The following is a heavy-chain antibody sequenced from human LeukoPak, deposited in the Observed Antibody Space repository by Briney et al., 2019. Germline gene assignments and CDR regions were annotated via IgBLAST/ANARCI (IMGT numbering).Heavy chain of an antibody. D-gene: IGHD3-3*01. J-gene: IGHJ5*02. Sequence: GRSLRLSCAASGFTFSSYVMHWVRQAPGKGLEWVANIKQDGSEKYYVDSVKGRFTISRDNAKNSLYLQMNSLRAEDTAVYYCARKILNAYDFWSGSSRYNWFDPWGQGTLVTVSS. CDR3: ARKILNAYDFWSGSSRYNWFDP. V-gene: IGHV3-7*01. CDR1: GFTFSSYV. CDR2: IKQDGSEK.